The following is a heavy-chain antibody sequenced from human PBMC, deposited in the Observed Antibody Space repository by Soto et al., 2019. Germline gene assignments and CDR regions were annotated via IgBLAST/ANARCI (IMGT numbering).Heavy chain of an antibody. D-gene: IGHD3-10*01. CDR3: ARRKILWFGESRAYFDY. V-gene: IGHV4-34*01. Sequence: TSETLSLTCAVYGGSFSGYYWSWIRQPPGKGLEWIGEINHSGSTNYNPSLKSRVTISVDTSKNQFSLKLSSVTAADTAVYYWARRKILWFGESRAYFDYWGQGTLVTVSS. CDR2: INHSGST. CDR1: GGSFSGYY. J-gene: IGHJ4*02.